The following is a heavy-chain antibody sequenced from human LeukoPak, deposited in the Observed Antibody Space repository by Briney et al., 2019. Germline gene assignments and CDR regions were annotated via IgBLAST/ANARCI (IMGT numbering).Heavy chain of an antibody. CDR1: GGTFSSYA. Sequence: GASVKLSCKASGGTFSSYAISRVRQAPGQGLEWMGGFIPIFGTASYAQKFQGRVTITADESTSTAYMELSSLRSEDTAVYYCARDPLNYGSGSYFDYSGQGTLVTVSS. D-gene: IGHD3-10*01. V-gene: IGHV1-69*13. CDR3: ARDPLNYGSGSYFDY. CDR2: FIPIFGTA. J-gene: IGHJ4*01.